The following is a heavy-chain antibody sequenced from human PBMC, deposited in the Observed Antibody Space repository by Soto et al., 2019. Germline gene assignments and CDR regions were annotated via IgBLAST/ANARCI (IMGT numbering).Heavy chain of an antibody. J-gene: IGHJ4*02. CDR2: ISYDGSNK. CDR1: GFTFSSYG. D-gene: IGHD3-16*02. Sequence: QVQLVESGGGVVQPGRSLRLSCAASGFTFSSYGMHWVRQAPGKGLEWVAVISYDGSNKYYADSVKGRFTISRDNSKKTLYLQMNSLIAEDSAVYYCAKEYFHDYVWGSYRYGGPFDYWGQGTLVTVSS. V-gene: IGHV3-30*18. CDR3: AKEYFHDYVWGSYRYGGPFDY.